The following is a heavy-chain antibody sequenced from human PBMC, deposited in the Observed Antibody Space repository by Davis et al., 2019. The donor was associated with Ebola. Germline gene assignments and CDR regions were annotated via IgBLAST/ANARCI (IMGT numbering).Heavy chain of an antibody. Sequence: GESLKISCAASGFTFSSYDMHWVRQATGKGLEWVSAIGTAGDTYYPGSVKGRFTISRENAKNSLYLQMNSLRAGDTAVYYCARAVVDSSGLSFDYWGQGTLVTVSS. D-gene: IGHD3-22*01. J-gene: IGHJ4*02. CDR1: GFTFSSYD. CDR3: ARAVVDSSGLSFDY. V-gene: IGHV3-13*01. CDR2: IGTAGDT.